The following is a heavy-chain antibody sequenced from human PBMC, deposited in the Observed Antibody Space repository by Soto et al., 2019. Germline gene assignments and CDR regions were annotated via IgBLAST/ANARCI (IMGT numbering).Heavy chain of an antibody. Sequence: SETLSLTCHVSGGSISSGDYYWSWIRQPPGKGLEWIGYIYYSGSTYYNPSLKSRVTISVDTSKNQFSLKLSSVTAADTAVYYCASGGTVYYYGMDVWGQGTTVTVS. CDR3: ASGGTVYYYGMDV. D-gene: IGHD4-17*01. V-gene: IGHV4-30-4*01. J-gene: IGHJ6*02. CDR1: GGSISSGDYY. CDR2: IYYSGST.